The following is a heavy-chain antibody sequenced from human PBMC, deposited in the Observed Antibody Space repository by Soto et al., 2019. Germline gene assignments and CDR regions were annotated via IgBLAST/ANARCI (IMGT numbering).Heavy chain of an antibody. D-gene: IGHD6-6*01. CDR3: ARRGYSSSSWPGIMDV. CDR1: GYSFTSYW. V-gene: IGHV5-10-1*01. J-gene: IGHJ6*02. Sequence: GESLKISCKGSGYSFTSYWISGVRQMPGKGLEWMGRIDPSDSYTNYSPSFQGHVTISADKSISTAYLQWSSLKASDTAMYYCARRGYSSSSWPGIMDVWGQGTTVTVSS. CDR2: IDPSDSYT.